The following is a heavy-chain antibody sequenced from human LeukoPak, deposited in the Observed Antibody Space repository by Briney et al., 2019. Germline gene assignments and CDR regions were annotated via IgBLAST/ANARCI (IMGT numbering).Heavy chain of an antibody. Sequence: GGSLRLSCAASGFTFSDYAMSWVRQAPGKGLGWVSTISGSGSSTYYADSVKGRFTISRDNSKNTLYLQMNSLRAEDTAVYYCAKSQSDLGYCSSTSCYSIDYWGQGTLVTVSS. CDR1: GFTFSDYA. V-gene: IGHV3-23*01. CDR3: AKSQSDLGYCSSTSCYSIDY. CDR2: ISGSGSST. D-gene: IGHD2-2*01. J-gene: IGHJ4*02.